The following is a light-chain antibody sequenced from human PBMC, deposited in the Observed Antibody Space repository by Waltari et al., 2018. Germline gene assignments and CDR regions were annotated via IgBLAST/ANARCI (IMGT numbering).Light chain of an antibody. CDR3: QNHERLPAT. V-gene: IGKV3-20*01. CDR1: QRISRY. CDR2: GAS. J-gene: IGKJ1*01. Sequence: EVVLTQSPGTLSLSPGERATLFCRASQRISRYLVWYQQRPGPAPRLLSYGASIRAAGIPDRFSRSGSGTDLTLSISRLEPEDFAVYYCQNHERLPATFGQGTRVEIK.